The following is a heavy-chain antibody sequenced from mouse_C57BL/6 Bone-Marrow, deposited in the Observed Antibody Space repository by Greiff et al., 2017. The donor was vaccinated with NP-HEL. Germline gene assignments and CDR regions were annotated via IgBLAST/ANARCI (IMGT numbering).Heavy chain of an antibody. D-gene: IGHD2-4*01. CDR2: INYDGSST. CDR3: AREYDYDWYFDV. V-gene: IGHV5-16*01. Sequence: DVKLVESEGGLVQPGSSMKLSCTASGFTFSDYYMAWVRQVPEKGLEWVANINYDGSSTYYLDSLKSRFIISRDNAKNILYLQMSSLKSEDTATYYCAREYDYDWYFDVWGTGTTVTVSS. CDR1: GFTFSDYY. J-gene: IGHJ1*03.